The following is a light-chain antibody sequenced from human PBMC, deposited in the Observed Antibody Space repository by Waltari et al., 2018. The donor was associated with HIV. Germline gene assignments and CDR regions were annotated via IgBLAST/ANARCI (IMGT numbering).Light chain of an antibody. Sequence: QSVLTQPPSASGTPGQRVTLSRSGSGSNIGSNTVNWYQQHPGTAPKLLIYSNHQRPSVVPDRFSGSKSGTSASLAISGLQSEDEADYYCAAWDDSLNGYVFGTGTKVTVL. V-gene: IGLV1-44*01. J-gene: IGLJ1*01. CDR2: SNH. CDR3: AAWDDSLNGYV. CDR1: GSNIGSNT.